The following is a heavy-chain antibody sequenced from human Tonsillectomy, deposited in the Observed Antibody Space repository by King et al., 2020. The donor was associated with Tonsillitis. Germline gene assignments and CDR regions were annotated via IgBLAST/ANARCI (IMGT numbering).Heavy chain of an antibody. Sequence: MQLQESGPGLVKPSETLSLTCTVSGGSISSYYWSWIRQPPGRGLECIGYIYYTGSTNYNPSLKSRVTISIDTSKNQFSLKLSSVTAADTAVYYCARVYYYDSSGYYYWYSFDYWGQGTLVTVSS. D-gene: IGHD3-22*01. V-gene: IGHV4-59*01. CDR1: GGSISSYY. CDR2: IYYTGST. J-gene: IGHJ4*02. CDR3: ARVYYYDSSGYYYWYSFDY.